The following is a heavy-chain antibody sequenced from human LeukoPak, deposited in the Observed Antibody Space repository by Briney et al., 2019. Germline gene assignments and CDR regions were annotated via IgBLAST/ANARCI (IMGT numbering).Heavy chain of an antibody. J-gene: IGHJ4*02. CDR1: GFTFSSYA. CDR2: ISGSGGST. D-gene: IGHD3-22*01. CDR3: AKDDDSSGYSDYYFDY. Sequence: GGSLRLSCAASGFTFSSYAMSWVRQAPGKGLEWVSAISGSGGSTYYADSVKSRFTISRDNSKNTLYLQMNSLRAEDTAVYYCAKDDDSSGYSDYYFDYWGQGTLVTVSS. V-gene: IGHV3-23*01.